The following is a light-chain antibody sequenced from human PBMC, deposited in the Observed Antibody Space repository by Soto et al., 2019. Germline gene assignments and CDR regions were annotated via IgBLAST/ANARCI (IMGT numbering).Light chain of an antibody. J-gene: IGLJ3*02. CDR2: GNS. Sequence: QSVLTQPPSVSGAPGQRVTISCTGSSSNIGAGYDVHWYQQLPGTAPKLLIYGNSNRPSGVPDRFSGSKSGTSASPAITGLQAEDEAHYYCQSYDSSLSGSVFGGGTKLTVL. CDR1: SSNIGAGYD. V-gene: IGLV1-40*01. CDR3: QSYDSSLSGSV.